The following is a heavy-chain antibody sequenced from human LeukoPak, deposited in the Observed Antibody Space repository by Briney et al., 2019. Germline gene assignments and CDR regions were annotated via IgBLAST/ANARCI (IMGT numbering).Heavy chain of an antibody. Sequence: GGSLRLSCAASGFTFSSYRMHWVRQAPGKGLVWVSRINSDGSSTSYADSVKGRFTISRDNAKNTLYLQMNSLRAEDTAVYYCARDSYDFWSGYSLDYWGQGTLVTVSS. CDR3: ARDSYDFWSGYSLDY. CDR2: INSDGSST. J-gene: IGHJ4*02. D-gene: IGHD3-3*01. V-gene: IGHV3-74*01. CDR1: GFTFSSYR.